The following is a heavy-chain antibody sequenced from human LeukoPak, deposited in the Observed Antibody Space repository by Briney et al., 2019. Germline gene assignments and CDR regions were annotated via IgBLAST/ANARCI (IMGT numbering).Heavy chain of an antibody. CDR3: ARVRGIAARYYFDY. V-gene: IGHV4-39*07. J-gene: IGHJ4*02. Sequence: PSETLSLSCSVSGGSIISTSYYWGGIRQPPGKGVERIGSIYYSGSTNYNPSLKSRVTISVDTSKNQFSLKLSSVTAADTAVYYCARVRGIAARYYFDYWGQGTLVTVSS. CDR2: IYYSGST. D-gene: IGHD6-6*01. CDR1: GGSIISTSYY.